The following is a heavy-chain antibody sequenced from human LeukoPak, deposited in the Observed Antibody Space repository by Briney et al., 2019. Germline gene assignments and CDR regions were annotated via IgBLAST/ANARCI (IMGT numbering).Heavy chain of an antibody. D-gene: IGHD3-22*01. J-gene: IGHJ4*02. Sequence: SQTLSLTCAISGDSVSSNSAAWNWIRQSPSRGLEWLGRTYYRSQWYNDYAVSVKSRITINPDTSKIQFSLQLNSVSPEDTAVYYCARGGLVVLGYFDYWGQGTLVTVSS. CDR2: TYYRSQWYN. CDR3: ARGGLVVLGYFDY. V-gene: IGHV6-1*01. CDR1: GDSVSSNSAA.